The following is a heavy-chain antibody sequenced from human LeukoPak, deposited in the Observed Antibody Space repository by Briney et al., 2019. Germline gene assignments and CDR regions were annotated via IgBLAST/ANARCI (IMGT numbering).Heavy chain of an antibody. J-gene: IGHJ4*02. CDR3: VRDYDSSGYSDY. Sequence: ASVKVSCKASGYTFTRYYMHWVRQAPGQGPEWMGIINPSGGSTRYAQKFQGRVTMTRDTSTSTVYMELSSLRSEDTAVYYCVRDYDSSGYSDYWGQGTLVTVSS. V-gene: IGHV1-46*01. D-gene: IGHD3-22*01. CDR2: INPSGGST. CDR1: GYTFTRYY.